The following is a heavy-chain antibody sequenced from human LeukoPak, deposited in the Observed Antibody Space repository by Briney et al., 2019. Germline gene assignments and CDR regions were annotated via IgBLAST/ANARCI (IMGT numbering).Heavy chain of an antibody. Sequence: GGSLRLSCAASGFTFNTYGMSWVRQAPGKGLEWVSGISCSGDATYYADSVKGRFTVSRDDPHNTLYLQMNSVRAEDTAVYFCARVGVDHYGSGTYYLMYYFDHWGQGALVTVSS. J-gene: IGHJ4*02. CDR2: ISCSGDAT. D-gene: IGHD3-10*01. CDR3: ARVGVDHYGSGTYYLMYYFDH. V-gene: IGHV3-23*01. CDR1: GFTFNTYG.